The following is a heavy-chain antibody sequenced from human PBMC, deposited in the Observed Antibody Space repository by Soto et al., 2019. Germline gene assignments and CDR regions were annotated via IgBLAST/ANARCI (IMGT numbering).Heavy chain of an antibody. Sequence: GGSLRLSCAASGFTFSRHSMNWVRQAPGKGLEWISYISSSSSTIYYADSVKGRFTISRDNAKNSLFLRMNSLRDEDTAVFYCARGPRDSTGYYNWFDPWGQGTLVTVSS. D-gene: IGHD3-22*01. CDR1: GFTFSRHS. J-gene: IGHJ5*02. CDR2: ISSSSSTI. V-gene: IGHV3-48*02. CDR3: ARGPRDSTGYYNWFDP.